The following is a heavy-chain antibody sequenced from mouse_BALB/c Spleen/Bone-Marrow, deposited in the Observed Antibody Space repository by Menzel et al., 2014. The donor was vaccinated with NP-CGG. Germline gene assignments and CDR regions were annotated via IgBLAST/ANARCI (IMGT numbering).Heavy chain of an antibody. CDR3: ASRGDYPYAMDY. D-gene: IGHD2-4*01. Sequence: VQLQQSGAELARPGSSVKISCKSSGYSFSNYWMNWMKQRPGQGLEWIGQVYPGDGDTNYNGKFKGKATLTADKSSSTAYMQLSSLTSEDSAVYFCASRGDYPYAMDYWGQGTSVTVSS. CDR1: GYSFSNYW. CDR2: VYPGDGDT. V-gene: IGHV1-80*01. J-gene: IGHJ4*01.